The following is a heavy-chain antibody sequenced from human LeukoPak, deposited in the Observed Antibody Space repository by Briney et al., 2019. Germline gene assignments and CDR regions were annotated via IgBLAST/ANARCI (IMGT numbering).Heavy chain of an antibody. CDR1: GFTFSSYA. CDR2: LSGSGNTV. J-gene: IGHJ4*02. D-gene: IGHD6-19*01. Sequence: GGSLRLSCAASGFTFSSYAMTWVRQAPGKGLEWVSALSGSGNTVYYANSVKGRFTISRDNSKNTLSLQMNSLRAEDTAVYYCAKGRTGYSSGWYEGFDYWGQGTLVTVSS. CDR3: AKGRTGYSSGWYEGFDY. V-gene: IGHV3-23*01.